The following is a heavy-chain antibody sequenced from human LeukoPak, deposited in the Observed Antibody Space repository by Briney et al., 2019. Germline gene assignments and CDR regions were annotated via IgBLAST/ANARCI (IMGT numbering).Heavy chain of an antibody. CDR3: ARSLWFGESYLDWFDP. CDR2: ISSSSSYI. Sequence: SGGSLRLSCAASGFTFSSYTMNWVRQAPGKGMEWVSSISSSSSYIYSADSVKGRFTISRDNVKNSLYLQMNSLRAEDTAVYYCARSLWFGESYLDWFDPWGQGTLVTVSS. CDR1: GFTFSSYT. J-gene: IGHJ5*02. V-gene: IGHV3-21*01. D-gene: IGHD3-10*01.